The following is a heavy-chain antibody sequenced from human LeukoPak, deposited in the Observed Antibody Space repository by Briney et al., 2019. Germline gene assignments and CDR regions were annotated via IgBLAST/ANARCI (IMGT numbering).Heavy chain of an antibody. D-gene: IGHD1-14*01. CDR3: ARDFVGSMAPESPYTMDV. CDR2: IIPIFGTT. J-gene: IGHJ6*02. CDR1: GGTFSSYA. Sequence: SVKVSCKASGGTFSSYAISWVRQAPGQGLEWMGGIIPIFGTTNYAQKFQGRVTITADESTSTAYMELSSLRSEDTAVYYCARDFVGSMAPESPYTMDVWGQGTTVTVSS. V-gene: IGHV1-69*13.